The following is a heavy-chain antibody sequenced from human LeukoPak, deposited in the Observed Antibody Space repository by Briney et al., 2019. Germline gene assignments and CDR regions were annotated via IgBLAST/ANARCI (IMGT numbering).Heavy chain of an antibody. V-gene: IGHV3-49*03. CDR2: IRVKAYGGKK. CDR1: GFTFSDYA. Sequence: GSLRLSCTPSGFTFSDYAMSWFRQAPGKGLEWVGFIRVKAYGGKKEYAASVKGKFTITTDNSKSIAYLQMNSLKTEDTAVYYCTRHVGGSGWYLTGWFDPWGQGTLVTVSS. D-gene: IGHD6-19*01. CDR3: TRHVGGSGWYLTGWFDP. J-gene: IGHJ5*02.